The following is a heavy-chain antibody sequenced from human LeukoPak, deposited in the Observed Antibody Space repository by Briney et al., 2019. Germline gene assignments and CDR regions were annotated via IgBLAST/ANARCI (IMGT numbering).Heavy chain of an antibody. CDR1: GFAFSHYW. V-gene: IGHV3-7*01. J-gene: IGHJ4*02. Sequence: PGGSLRLSCAASGFAFSHYWMSWVRQAPGKGLEWLANIRQDGSDNYYADSVKGRFTFSRDNAKNSLYLQMNSLRAEDTAVYYCARDLSRYYDSSGYYYWGQGTLVTVSS. CDR3: ARDLSRYYDSSGYYY. D-gene: IGHD3-22*01. CDR2: IRQDGSDN.